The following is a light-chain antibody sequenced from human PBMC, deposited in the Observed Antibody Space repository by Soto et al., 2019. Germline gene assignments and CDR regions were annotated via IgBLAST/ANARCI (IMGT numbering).Light chain of an antibody. CDR1: HSIGSW. CDR3: QQANSFPLT. J-gene: IGKJ4*01. CDR2: AAS. V-gene: IGKV1-12*01. Sequence: DIQMTQSPSSVSASVGDRVTITCRASHSIGSWLAWYQQQPGKAPKLLISAASGLHSGVPPRFSVSGSGTDFTLTISSLQPEDFATYYCQQANSFPLTFGGGTKVEIK.